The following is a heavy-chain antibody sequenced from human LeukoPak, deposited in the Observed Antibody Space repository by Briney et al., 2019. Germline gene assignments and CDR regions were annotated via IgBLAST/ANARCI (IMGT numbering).Heavy chain of an antibody. CDR1: GYTFTGYY. Sequence: ASVKVSCKASGYTFTGYYMHWVRQAPGQGLEWMGWINLNSGGTNYAQKFQGRVTMTRDTSISTAYMELSRLRSDDTAVYYCARAYYYDSSGWFDPWGQGTLVTVSS. J-gene: IGHJ5*02. V-gene: IGHV1-2*02. CDR2: INLNSGGT. CDR3: ARAYYYDSSGWFDP. D-gene: IGHD3-22*01.